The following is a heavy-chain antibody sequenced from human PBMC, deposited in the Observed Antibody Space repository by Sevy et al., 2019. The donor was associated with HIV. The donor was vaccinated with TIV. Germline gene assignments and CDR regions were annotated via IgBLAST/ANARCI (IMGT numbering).Heavy chain of an antibody. CDR2: ISSSGSTI. V-gene: IGHV3-11*01. Sequence: GGSLRLSCAASGFTFSDYYMSWIRQAPGNGLEWVSYISSSGSTISYADSVKGRFIISRDNAKNSLYLQRNSLRAEDTAVYYCAGDSSGYSSSWYIYWGQGTLVTVSS. J-gene: IGHJ4*02. CDR1: GFTFSDYY. CDR3: AGDSSGYSSSWYIY. D-gene: IGHD6-13*01.